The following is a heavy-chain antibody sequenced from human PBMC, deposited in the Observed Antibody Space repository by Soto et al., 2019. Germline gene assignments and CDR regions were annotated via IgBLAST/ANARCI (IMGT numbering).Heavy chain of an antibody. CDR2: ISFAGSNT. CDR1: GFTFSTYA. V-gene: IGHV3-30-3*01. Sequence: QVQLVESGGGVVQPGRSLRLSCAASGFTFSTYAIHWVRQAPGKGLEWVAIISFAGSNTYYADSVKGRFTISRDNSKNTLYLQMNSLRVEDTAVYYCARGGASSWLKDYWGQGTLVTVSS. D-gene: IGHD6-13*01. J-gene: IGHJ4*02. CDR3: ARGGASSWLKDY.